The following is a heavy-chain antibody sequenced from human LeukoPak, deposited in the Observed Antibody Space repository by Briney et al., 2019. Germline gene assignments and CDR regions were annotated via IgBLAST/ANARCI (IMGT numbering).Heavy chain of an antibody. CDR3: ARDRHCSGGSCYSGRFDP. D-gene: IGHD2-15*01. CDR2: INPNSGGT. V-gene: IGHV1-2*02. J-gene: IGHJ5*02. Sequence: ASVKLYSKASGHTLTGPYMPWVRQAPGQGLEWIGWINPNSGGTNYAQKFQGRVTMTRDTSISTAYMELSRLRSDDTAVYYCARDRHCSGGSCYSGRFDPWGQGTLVTVSS. CDR1: GHTLTGPY.